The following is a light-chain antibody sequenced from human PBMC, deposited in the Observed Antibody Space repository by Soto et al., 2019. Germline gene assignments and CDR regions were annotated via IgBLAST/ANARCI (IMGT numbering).Light chain of an antibody. Sequence: EIVLTQSPGTLSLSPGARANLSCRDSQSVSDSYLAWYQQKPGQAPRLLIYASSRATGIPDRFSGSGSGTDFTLTISRLEPEDFAVYYCQHYGTSALFGPGTKVDIK. V-gene: IGKV3-20*01. CDR3: QHYGTSAL. CDR1: QSVSDSY. CDR2: AS. J-gene: IGKJ3*01.